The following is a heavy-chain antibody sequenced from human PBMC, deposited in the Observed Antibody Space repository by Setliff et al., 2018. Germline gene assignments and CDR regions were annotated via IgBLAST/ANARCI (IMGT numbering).Heavy chain of an antibody. CDR3: AKVPITKVYFYMDV. CDR1: GGSFTTYY. CDR2: IYYSGST. D-gene: IGHD3-10*01. V-gene: IGHV4-59*08. J-gene: IGHJ6*03. Sequence: SETLSLTCTVSGGSFTTYYWSWIRQSPGKGLEWIGYIYYSGSTDYNPSLKSRVTISVDTSENQLSLKLSSVTAADTAVYYCAKVPITKVYFYMDVWGKGTTVTVSS.